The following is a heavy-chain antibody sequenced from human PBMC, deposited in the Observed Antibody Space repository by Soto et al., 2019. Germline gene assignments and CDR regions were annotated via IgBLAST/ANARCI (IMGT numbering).Heavy chain of an antibody. V-gene: IGHV3-23*01. CDR2: ISGSGGST. D-gene: IGHD3-22*01. J-gene: IGHJ1*01. Sequence: GGSLRLSCAASGFTFSSYAMSWVRQAPGKGLEWVSAISGSGGSTYYADSVKGRFTISRDNSKNTLYLQMNSLRAEDTAVYYCAKDLEYYDSSVEAEYFQHWGQGTLVTVSS. CDR3: AKDLEYYDSSVEAEYFQH. CDR1: GFTFSSYA.